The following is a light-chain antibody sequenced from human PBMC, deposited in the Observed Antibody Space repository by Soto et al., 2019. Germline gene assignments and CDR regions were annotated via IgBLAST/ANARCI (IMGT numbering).Light chain of an antibody. Sequence: IVMTQTPATLSVSPGGRVTLSCRASQSVSYHVAWYQQKPGQTPRLVIYDASTRASGIPARFSGTRSGTEFSLTVSSLQSEDFGIYYCQQYNSWLTFGGGTRVDSK. CDR3: QQYNSWLT. CDR2: DAS. J-gene: IGKJ4*01. V-gene: IGKV3-15*01. CDR1: QSVSYH.